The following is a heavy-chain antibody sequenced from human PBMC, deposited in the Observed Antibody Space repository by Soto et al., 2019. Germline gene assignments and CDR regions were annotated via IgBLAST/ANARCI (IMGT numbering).Heavy chain of an antibody. J-gene: IGHJ5*02. V-gene: IGHV3-11*01. D-gene: IGHD3-10*01. CDR3: ARGWSKAMVRGPCDP. Sequence: QVQLVESGGGLVKPGGSLRLSCAASGFTFSDYYMSWIRQAPGKGLEWVSYISSSGSTIYYAGSVKGRFPISRDNAKNSLDLQRNSLRAEDTAVYYCARGWSKAMVRGPCDPWGQGTLVTVSS. CDR1: GFTFSDYY. CDR2: ISSSGSTI.